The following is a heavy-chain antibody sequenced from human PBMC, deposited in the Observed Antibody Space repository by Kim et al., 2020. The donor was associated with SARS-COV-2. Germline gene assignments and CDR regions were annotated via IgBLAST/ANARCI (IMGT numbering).Heavy chain of an antibody. Sequence: SETLSLTCTVSGVSVTGFYWSWIRQTPGKGLEWIGYVYFDGRTSYNPSLKSRVAISIDTSNRQFSLRLSSVTAADTAVYYFARYGGWFGQLTPRDYYYYGLDVWSQGTMVTVSS. CDR2: VYFDGRT. D-gene: IGHD3-10*01. CDR1: GVSVTGFY. CDR3: ARYGGWFGQLTPRDYYYYGLDV. J-gene: IGHJ6*02. V-gene: IGHV4-4*08.